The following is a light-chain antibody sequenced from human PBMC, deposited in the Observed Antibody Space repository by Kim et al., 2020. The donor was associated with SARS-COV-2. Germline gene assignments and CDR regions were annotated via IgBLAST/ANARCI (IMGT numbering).Light chain of an antibody. CDR3: CSYTSVNTYV. CDR2: DVS. CDR1: SSDIGNYNY. J-gene: IGLJ1*01. Sequence: QSALTQPASVSGSPGQSITISCTGTSSDIGNYNYVSWYQHHPGKVPELMIYDVSNRPSGVSSRFSGSKSGNTASLTISGLQAEDEADYYCCSYTSVNTYVFGTGTKVTVL. V-gene: IGLV2-14*03.